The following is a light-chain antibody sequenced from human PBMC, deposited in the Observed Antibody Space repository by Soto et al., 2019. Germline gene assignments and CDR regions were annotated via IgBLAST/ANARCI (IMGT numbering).Light chain of an antibody. Sequence: EIVLTQSPGTLSLCPGERATLSCRASQSVRSNYLAWYQQKPGRAPRLLIYGASNRATGIPDRFSGSGSGTDFTLTISRLEPEDFAVYYCQQYGSSGTFGQGTKVDI. V-gene: IGKV3-20*01. CDR2: GAS. CDR1: QSVRSNY. J-gene: IGKJ1*01. CDR3: QQYGSSGT.